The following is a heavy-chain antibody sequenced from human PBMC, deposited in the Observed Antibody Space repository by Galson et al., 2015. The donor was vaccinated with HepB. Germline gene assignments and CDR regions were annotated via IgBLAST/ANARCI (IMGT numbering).Heavy chain of an antibody. CDR1: GYTFTDYY. CDR2: INPDSGGT. CDR3: ARSITMVHGVTVDAFDI. Sequence: SVKVSCKASGYTFTDYYIYWVRQTPGQGLEWMGRINPDSGGTNFAQKFQGRVTMTRDMSISIAYMELSRLRSDDTAVYYCARSITMVHGVTVDAFDIWGQGTMVTVSS. J-gene: IGHJ3*02. V-gene: IGHV1-2*06. D-gene: IGHD3-10*01.